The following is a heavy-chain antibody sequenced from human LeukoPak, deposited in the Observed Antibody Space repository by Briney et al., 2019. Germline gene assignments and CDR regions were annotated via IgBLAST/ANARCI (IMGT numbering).Heavy chain of an antibody. D-gene: IGHD6-6*01. CDR3: ARLYSSSLPPSD. CDR2: ISYSGST. V-gene: IGHV4-59*01. CDR1: GGSISSYY. Sequence: SETLSLTCTVSGGSISSYYWSWIRQPPGKGLEWIGYISYSGSTNYNPSLKSRFTISVDTSKNQFSLNLSSVTAADTAVYYCARLYSSSLPPSDWGQGPLVPVSS. J-gene: IGHJ4*02.